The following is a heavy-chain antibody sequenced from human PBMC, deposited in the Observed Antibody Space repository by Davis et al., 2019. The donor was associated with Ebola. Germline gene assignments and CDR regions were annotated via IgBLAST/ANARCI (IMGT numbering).Heavy chain of an antibody. CDR1: GFTFNNYE. CDR2: ISDSGRAI. CDR3: ARGPMPSWYADFYKYGMDV. D-gene: IGHD6-13*01. J-gene: IGHJ6*02. Sequence: GESLKISCAASGFTFNNYEMNWVRQAPGKGLEWVSYISDSGRAIYYADSVKGRFTISRDNNKASLYLQINSLRSEDTALYFCARGPMPSWYADFYKYGMDVWGQGTTVTASS. V-gene: IGHV3-48*03.